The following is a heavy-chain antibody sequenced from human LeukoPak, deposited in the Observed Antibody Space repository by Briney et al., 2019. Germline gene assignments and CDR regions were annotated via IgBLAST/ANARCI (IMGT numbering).Heavy chain of an antibody. D-gene: IGHD3-16*02. CDR2: IYTSGTI. Sequence: PSETLSLTCTVSGGSISSYFWTWIRQPAGRGLEWIGRIYTSGTINYNPSLKSRVTISVDKSKNQFYLKLSSVHAADTAVYYCATVSRADAFDIWGQGTMVTVS. CDR3: ATVSRADAFDI. V-gene: IGHV4-4*07. J-gene: IGHJ3*02. CDR1: GGSISSYF.